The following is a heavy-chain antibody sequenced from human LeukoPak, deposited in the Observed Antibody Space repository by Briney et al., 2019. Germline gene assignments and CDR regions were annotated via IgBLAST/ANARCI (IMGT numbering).Heavy chain of an antibody. D-gene: IGHD3-22*01. J-gene: IGHJ1*01. CDR1: GGSISSSSYY. V-gene: IGHV4-39*07. CDR2: SGST. CDR3: ASPRGDDSGGYYTWYFHH. Sequence: TSETLSLTCTVSGGSISSSSYYWGWIRLPPGKGLEWIGSGSTYYNPSLKSRVTISVDTSKNQFSLKLSSVTAADTAVYFCASPRGDDSGGYYTWYFHHWGQGILVTVSS.